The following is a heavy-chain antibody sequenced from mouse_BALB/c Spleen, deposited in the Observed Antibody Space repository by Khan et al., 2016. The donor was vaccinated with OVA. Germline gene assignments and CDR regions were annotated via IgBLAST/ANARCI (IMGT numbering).Heavy chain of an antibody. Sequence: QLQQSGAELVKAGASVKMSCKASGYTFTSYWMHWVKQRLGQGLEWFAETNPTNGRTYYNEKFKSKATLTVDKSSSTAYMLLSGPTFEDSAVYYCARIKKIVATYFDYWGKGTTLTVSS. J-gene: IGHJ2*01. D-gene: IGHD1-1*01. CDR2: TNPTNGRT. V-gene: IGHV1S81*02. CDR1: GYTFTSYW. CDR3: ARIKKIVATYFDY.